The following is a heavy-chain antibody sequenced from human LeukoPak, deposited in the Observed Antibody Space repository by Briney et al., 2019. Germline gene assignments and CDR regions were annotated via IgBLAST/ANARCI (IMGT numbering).Heavy chain of an antibody. CDR3: ASADYYDSSGYYSPFNY. V-gene: IGHV4-34*01. CDR1: GGSFSGYY. J-gene: IGHJ4*02. Sequence: SETLSLTCAVYGGSFSGYYWSWIRQPPGKGLEWIGEINHSGSTNYNPSLKSRVTISVDTSKNQLSLKLSSVTAADTAVYYCASADYYDSSGYYSPFNYWGQGTLVTVSS. D-gene: IGHD3-22*01. CDR2: INHSGST.